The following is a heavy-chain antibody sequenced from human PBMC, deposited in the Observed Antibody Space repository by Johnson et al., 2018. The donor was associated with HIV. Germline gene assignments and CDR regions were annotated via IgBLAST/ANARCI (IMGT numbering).Heavy chain of an antibody. D-gene: IGHD4/OR15-4a*01. Sequence: VHLVESGGGLVQPGGSLRLSCAASGFTFSDHYMDWVRQAPGKGLEWIARTRDKANSYSTEYAASVKGRFIISRDNAKNSLYLQINSLRAEDAAVYCCANSGLWGPMNWGQGTMVTVSS. CDR1: GFTFSDHY. CDR2: TRDKANSYST. CDR3: ANSGLWGPMN. V-gene: IGHV3-72*01. J-gene: IGHJ3*01.